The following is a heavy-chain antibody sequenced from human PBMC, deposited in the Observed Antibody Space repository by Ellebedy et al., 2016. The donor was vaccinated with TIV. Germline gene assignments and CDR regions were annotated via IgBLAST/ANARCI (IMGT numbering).Heavy chain of an antibody. CDR1: GFTFSTYW. CDR3: ATDLNWDSY. V-gene: IGHV3-7*01. CDR2: INPDGSAK. Sequence: PGGSLTLSCVVSGFTFSTYWMTWVRQAPGKGLEWVASINPDGSAKNYVDSVTGRFTISRDNFKNSLYLQMNRLRAEDTAVYYCATDLNWDSYWGQGTLVTVSS. J-gene: IGHJ4*02. D-gene: IGHD1-7*01.